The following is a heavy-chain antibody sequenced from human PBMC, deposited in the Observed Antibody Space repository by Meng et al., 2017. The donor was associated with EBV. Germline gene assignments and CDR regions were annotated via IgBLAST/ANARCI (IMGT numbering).Heavy chain of an antibody. J-gene: IGHJ4*02. CDR3: ATDENLYDAPSPFDF. Sequence: WGAELPNRGATEKLCSKAQVDHYANDVISWVRQAPGQGHESVRWISAYNRNTHYAQKTQATETLTTDTTMTTDNLMMRSLRDFDTVVYYYATDENLYDAPSPFDFWGQGTLVTVSS. V-gene: IGHV1-18*01. D-gene: IGHD2-8*01. CDR1: VDHYANDV. CDR2: ISAYNRNT.